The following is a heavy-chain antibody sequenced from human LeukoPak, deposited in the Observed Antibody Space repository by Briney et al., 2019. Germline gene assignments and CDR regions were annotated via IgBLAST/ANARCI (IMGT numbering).Heavy chain of an antibody. Sequence: SETLSLTCTVSGGSISSSSYYWGWIRQPPGKGLEWIGSIYYSGSTYYNPSLKSRVTIFVDTSKNQFSLKLSSVTAADTAVYYCARSPYGSGEDDDWFDPWGQGTLVTVSS. D-gene: IGHD2-15*01. CDR1: GGSISSSSYY. V-gene: IGHV4-39*01. CDR3: ARSPYGSGEDDDWFDP. CDR2: IYYSGST. J-gene: IGHJ5*02.